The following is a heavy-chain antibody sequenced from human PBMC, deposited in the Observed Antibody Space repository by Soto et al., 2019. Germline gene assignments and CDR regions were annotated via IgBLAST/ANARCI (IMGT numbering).Heavy chain of an antibody. V-gene: IGHV4-30-4*08. CDR2: IHHSGSI. D-gene: IGHD4-17*01. Sequence: QVQLQQSGPGLVKPSQTLSLTCTVSGGSISSDYYHWTWIRQSPGKGLEWIGYIHHSGSILYNPYLKSRVTISVETSKNQFYLNLRYVPAADTAVYFCAREADGGDRLDVWGQGTKVTVSS. J-gene: IGHJ6*02. CDR3: AREADGGDRLDV. CDR1: GGSISSDYYH.